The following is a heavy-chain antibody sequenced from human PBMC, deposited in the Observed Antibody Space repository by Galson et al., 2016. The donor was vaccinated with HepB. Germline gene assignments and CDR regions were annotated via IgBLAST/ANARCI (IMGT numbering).Heavy chain of an antibody. D-gene: IGHD6-13*01. CDR1: GFTFRGYG. CDR2: TDSSGASV. V-gene: IGHV3-48*03. Sequence: SLRLSCAASGFTFRGYGMNWVRQAPGKGLEWVSYTDSSGASVHYADSVKGRFTISRDNAKNSLFLQMNSLRSEDTAIYYCAKEGPFSWNDYWGQGTLVTVPS. CDR3: AKEGPFSWNDY. J-gene: IGHJ4*02.